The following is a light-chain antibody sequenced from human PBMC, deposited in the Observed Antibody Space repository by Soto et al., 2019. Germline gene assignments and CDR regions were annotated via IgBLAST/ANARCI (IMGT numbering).Light chain of an antibody. V-gene: IGKV3-20*01. CDR1: QSVDSND. J-gene: IGKJ5*01. CDR2: GAS. Sequence: EIVLTQSPGTLSLSPGEEATLSCRASQSVDSNDLAWYQQKPGHTPRLIIYGASGSADGIPPRFSGSGFGTNFTLTISKVEPEDFAVYYCKQYGTPRSVTFGQGTRLDI. CDR3: KQYGTPRSVT.